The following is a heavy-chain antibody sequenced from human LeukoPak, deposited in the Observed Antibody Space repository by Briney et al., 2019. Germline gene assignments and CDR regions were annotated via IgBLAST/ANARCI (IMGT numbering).Heavy chain of an antibody. CDR2: ISGSGGST. Sequence: GGSLRLSCAASGFTFSSYAMSWVRQAPGKGLEWVSAISGSGGSTYYADSVKGRFTISRDNSKNTLYLQMNSLRAEDTAVYYCAKVLGYCSSTSCYRWFDPWGQGTLVTVSS. CDR1: GFTFSSYA. J-gene: IGHJ5*02. V-gene: IGHV3-23*01. D-gene: IGHD2-2*01. CDR3: AKVLGYCSSTSCYRWFDP.